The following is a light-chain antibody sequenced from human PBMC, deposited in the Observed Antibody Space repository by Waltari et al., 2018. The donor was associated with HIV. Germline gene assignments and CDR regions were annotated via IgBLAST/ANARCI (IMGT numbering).Light chain of an antibody. CDR1: PSNLTGPP. Sequence: QSVLTQPPSVSGAPGQRVTLPCPGTPSNLTGPPVHWFRPLPGAAPKLLIYDDDVRPSGVSDRFSGSKSDTSASLAIAGLQAEDEADYYCQSYDDTVSLEVFGGGTRLTVL. CDR2: DDD. CDR3: QSYDDTVSLEV. V-gene: IGLV1-40*01. J-gene: IGLJ2*01.